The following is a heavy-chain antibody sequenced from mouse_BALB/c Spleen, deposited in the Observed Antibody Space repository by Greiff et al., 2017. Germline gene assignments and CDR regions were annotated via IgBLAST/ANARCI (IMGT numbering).Heavy chain of an antibody. CDR2: ISTYYGDA. CDR1: GYTFTDYA. Sequence: QVQLKESGAELVRPGVSVKISCKGSGYTFTDYAMHWVKQSHAKSLEWIGVISTYYGDASYNQKFKGKATMTVDKSSSTAYMELARLTSEDSAIYYCASPLYDYDEGGFDYWGQGTTLTVSS. D-gene: IGHD2-4*01. V-gene: IGHV1S137*01. J-gene: IGHJ2*01. CDR3: ASPLYDYDEGGFDY.